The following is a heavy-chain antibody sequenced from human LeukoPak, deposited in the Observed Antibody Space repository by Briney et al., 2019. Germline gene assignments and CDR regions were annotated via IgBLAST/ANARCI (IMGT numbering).Heavy chain of an antibody. D-gene: IGHD1-26*01. CDR2: INHSGST. CDR3: ARTFGIVGATTSPPFDY. J-gene: IGHJ4*02. Sequence: PSETLSLTCAVYGGSFSGYYWSWIRQPPGKGLEWIGEINHSGSTNYNPSLKSRVTISVDTSKNQFSLKLSSVTAADTAVYYCARTFGIVGATTSPPFDYWGQGTLVTVSS. V-gene: IGHV4-34*01. CDR1: GGSFSGYY.